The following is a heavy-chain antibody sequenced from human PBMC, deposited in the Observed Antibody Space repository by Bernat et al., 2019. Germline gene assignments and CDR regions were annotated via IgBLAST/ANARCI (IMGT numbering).Heavy chain of an antibody. CDR1: GGSISSGGYY. CDR3: AREAYDGSGYYH. Sequence: QVQLQESGPGLVKPSQTLSLTCTVSGGSISSGGYYWSWIRQHPGKGLEWIGYTYYSGSTYYNPSLKSRVTNSVDSSKYQYSLKPSSVTAADTAVYYCAREAYDGSGYYHWGQGTLVTVSS. J-gene: IGHJ5*02. V-gene: IGHV4-31*03. D-gene: IGHD3-22*01. CDR2: TYYSGST.